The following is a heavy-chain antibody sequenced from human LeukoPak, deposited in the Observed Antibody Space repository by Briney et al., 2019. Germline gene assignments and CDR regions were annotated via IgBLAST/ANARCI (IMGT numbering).Heavy chain of an antibody. J-gene: IGHJ4*02. CDR1: GFTFSNYA. CDR3: AKNALDSSGFVDY. Sequence: PGGSLRLSCAASGFTFSNYAMSWVRQAPGEGLEWVSTISDSGGRTYYADSVKGRFTISRGNSKNTLYLQMNSLTAEDTAVYYCAKNALDSSGFVDYWGQGTLVTVSS. CDR2: ISDSGGRT. D-gene: IGHD3-22*01. V-gene: IGHV3-23*01.